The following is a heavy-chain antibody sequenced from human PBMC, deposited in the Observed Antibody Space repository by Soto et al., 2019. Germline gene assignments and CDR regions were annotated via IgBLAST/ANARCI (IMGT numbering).Heavy chain of an antibody. J-gene: IGHJ4*02. D-gene: IGHD4-17*01. V-gene: IGHV3-30*18. CDR2: ISYDGNNK. Sequence: GGSLRLSCAASGFIFSTYGMHWVRQAPGKGLEWLSVISYDGNNKYYADSVKGRFTISRDNSKNTLWLQMDSLRTEDTAVYYCAKDLLLTTITTVGDWGQGTLVTVSS. CDR1: GFIFSTYG. CDR3: AKDLLLTTITTVGD.